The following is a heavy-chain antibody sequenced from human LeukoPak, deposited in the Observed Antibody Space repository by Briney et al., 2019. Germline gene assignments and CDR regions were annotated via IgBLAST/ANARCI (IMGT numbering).Heavy chain of an antibody. Sequence: GASVKVSCKASGGTFSSYAISWVRQAPGQGLEWMGGIIPIFGTANYAQKFQGRVTITADESTSTAYMELSSLRSEDTAVYYCARARPRIAAAWWYWGQGTLVTVSS. D-gene: IGHD6-13*01. V-gene: IGHV1-69*13. CDR2: IIPIFGTA. J-gene: IGHJ4*02. CDR3: ARARPRIAAAWWY. CDR1: GGTFSSYA.